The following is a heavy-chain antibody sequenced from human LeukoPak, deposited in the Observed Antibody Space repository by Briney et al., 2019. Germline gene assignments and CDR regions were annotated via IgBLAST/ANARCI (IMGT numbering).Heavy chain of an antibody. J-gene: IGHJ3*02. CDR1: GYTLTELS. CDR3: ARSGSYPPLGAFDI. Sequence: GASVKVSCKVSGYTLTELSMHWVRQAPGKGLEWMGGFDPEDGETIYAQKFQGRVTITADESTSTAYMELSSLRSEDTAVYYCARSGSYPPLGAFDIWGQGTMVTVSS. CDR2: FDPEDGET. V-gene: IGHV1-24*01. D-gene: IGHD1-26*01.